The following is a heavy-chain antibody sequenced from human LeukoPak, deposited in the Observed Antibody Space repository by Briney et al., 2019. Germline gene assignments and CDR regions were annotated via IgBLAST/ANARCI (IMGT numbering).Heavy chain of an antibody. V-gene: IGHV3-33*01. CDR3: ARDAQRGFDYSNSLEY. D-gene: IGHD4-11*01. CDR2: IWSDGSNR. Sequence: PGGSLRLSCAASGFIFSHYGMHWVRQAPGKGLEWVAVIWSDGSNRFYAGSVKGRFPISRDNSQNTLFLQMNSRRAEDTAMYYCARDAQRGFDYSNSLEYWGHGTLVTVSS. J-gene: IGHJ4*01. CDR1: GFIFSHYG.